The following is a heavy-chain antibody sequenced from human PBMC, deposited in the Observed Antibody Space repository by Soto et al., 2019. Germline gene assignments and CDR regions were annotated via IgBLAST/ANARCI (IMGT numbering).Heavy chain of an antibody. J-gene: IGHJ5*02. CDR1: GYTFTSYA. CDR2: INIGNGNT. CDR3: AREHLCGGSCYLNWFDP. D-gene: IGHD2-15*01. Sequence: QVQLVQSGAEVKKPGASVKVSCKASGYTFTSYAMHWVRQAPGQRREWMGWINIGNGNTKYSQKFQGRVTITRDTSASTVYIELSSLRSEDTAVYYCAREHLCGGSCYLNWFDPWGQGTLVTVSS. V-gene: IGHV1-3*04.